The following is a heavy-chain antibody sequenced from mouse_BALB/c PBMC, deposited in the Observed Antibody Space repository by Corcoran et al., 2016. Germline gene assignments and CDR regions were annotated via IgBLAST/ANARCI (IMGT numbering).Heavy chain of an antibody. V-gene: IGHV14-3*02. J-gene: IGHJ3*01. CDR1: GFNIKDTY. CDR2: IDPANGNT. D-gene: IGHD2-1*01. Sequence: EVQLQQSGAELVKPGASVKLSCTASGFNIKDTYMHWVKQRPEQGLEWIGRIDPANGNTKYDPKFQGKATITADTSSNTAYLQPSSLTSEDTAVYDWAGGNYRFAYWGQGTLVTVSA. CDR3: AGGNYRFAY.